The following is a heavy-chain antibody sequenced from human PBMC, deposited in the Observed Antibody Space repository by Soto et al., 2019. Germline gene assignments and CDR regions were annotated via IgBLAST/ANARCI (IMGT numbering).Heavy chain of an antibody. Sequence: EVQLLESGGGLVQPGGSLRLSCAASGFTFSSYAMSWVRQAPGKGLEWVSAISGSAGSTYYADSVKGRFTISRDNSKNTMCLQMNSLIAEDTAVYYGAQEMGYSYGPHNWFDHWVQGPLVSVSS. V-gene: IGHV3-23*01. D-gene: IGHD5-18*01. CDR3: AQEMGYSYGPHNWFDH. J-gene: IGHJ5*02. CDR1: GFTFSSYA. CDR2: ISGSAGST.